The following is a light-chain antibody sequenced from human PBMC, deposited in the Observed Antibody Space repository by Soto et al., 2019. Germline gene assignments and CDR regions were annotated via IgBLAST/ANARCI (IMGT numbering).Light chain of an antibody. CDR1: QSVSTW. J-gene: IGKJ3*01. V-gene: IGKV1-5*01. CDR2: DAS. Sequence: DIQMTQSPSTLSASVGDRVTITCRASQSVSTWLAWYQQKPAKAPKILIHDASSLESGVPSRFSGSASGTEFTLIISRLEPEDFTVYYCQQYGISPFTFGPGTKVDV. CDR3: QQYGISPFT.